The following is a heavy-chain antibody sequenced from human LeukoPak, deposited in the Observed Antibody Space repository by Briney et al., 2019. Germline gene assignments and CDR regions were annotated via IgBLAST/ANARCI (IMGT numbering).Heavy chain of an antibody. CDR3: AREFLVGAKSPFDY. CDR1: GYTFTGYY. V-gene: IGHV1-69*04. CDR2: IIPILGIA. Sequence: SVKVSCKASGYTFTGYYMHWVRQAPGQGLEWMGRIIPILGIANYAQKFQGRVTITADKSTSTAYMELSSLRSEDTAVYYCAREFLVGAKSPFDYWGQGTLVTVSS. D-gene: IGHD1-26*01. J-gene: IGHJ4*02.